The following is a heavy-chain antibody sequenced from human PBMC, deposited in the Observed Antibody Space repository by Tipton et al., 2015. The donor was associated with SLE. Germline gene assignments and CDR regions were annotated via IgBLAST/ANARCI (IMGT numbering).Heavy chain of an antibody. CDR2: IKSKTDGGTT. CDR3: VKAKYQLLYDY. V-gene: IGHV3-15*05. CDR1: GFTFSSYW. Sequence: SLRLSCAASGFTFSSYWMSWVRQAPGKGLEWVGRIKSKTDGGTTDYAAPVKGRFTISRDNSKNTLYLQMSSLRAEDTAVYYCVKAKYQLLYDYWGQGTLVTVSS. J-gene: IGHJ4*02. D-gene: IGHD2-2*02.